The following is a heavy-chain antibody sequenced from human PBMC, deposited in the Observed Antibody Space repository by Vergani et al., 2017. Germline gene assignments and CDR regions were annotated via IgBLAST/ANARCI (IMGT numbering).Heavy chain of an antibody. J-gene: IGHJ4*02. CDR3: AKGSVAGI. Sequence: EVQLVESGGGLVQPGRSLRLSCAASGFTFDDYAMHWVRQAPGKGLEWVSGISWNSGSIGYADSVKGRFTISRVNAKNSLYLQMNSLRAEDTALYYCAKGSVAGIGGQGTLVTVSS. CDR2: ISWNSGSI. D-gene: IGHD6-19*01. V-gene: IGHV3-9*01. CDR1: GFTFDDYA.